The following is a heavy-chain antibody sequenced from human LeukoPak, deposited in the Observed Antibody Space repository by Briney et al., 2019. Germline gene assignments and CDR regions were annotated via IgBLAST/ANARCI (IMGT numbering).Heavy chain of an antibody. V-gene: IGHV3-48*01. J-gene: IGHJ6*03. CDR3: ARDLTSAYWSPGGYYYYMDV. CDR1: GFSFSEYS. Sequence: GGSLRLSCVGSGFSFSEYSMNWVRQSPGKGLEWISYITSRSAFTYFAGSVKGRFAISRDDARNSVYLHLNALRVDDTAVYYCARDLTSAYWSPGGYYYYMDVWGKGAAVTVSS. D-gene: IGHD3-16*01. CDR2: ITSRSAFT.